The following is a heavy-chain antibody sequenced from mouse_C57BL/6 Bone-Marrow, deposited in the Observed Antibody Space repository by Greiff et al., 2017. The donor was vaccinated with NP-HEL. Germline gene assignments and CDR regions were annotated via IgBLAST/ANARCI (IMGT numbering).Heavy chain of an antibody. V-gene: IGHV5-9-1*02. D-gene: IGHD1-1*01. CDR1: GFTFSSYA. Sequence: DVMLVESGEGLVKPGGSLKLSCAASGFTFSSYAMSWVRQTPEKRLEWVAYISSGGDYIYYADTVKGRFTISRDNARNTLYLHMSSLKSEDTAMYYCTRESYYGTFDYWGQGTTLTVSS. CDR2: ISSGGDYI. CDR3: TRESYYGTFDY. J-gene: IGHJ2*01.